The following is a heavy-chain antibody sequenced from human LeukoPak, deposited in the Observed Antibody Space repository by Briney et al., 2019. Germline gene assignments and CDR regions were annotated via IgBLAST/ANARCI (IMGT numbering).Heavy chain of an antibody. D-gene: IGHD6-25*01. V-gene: IGHV1-8*01. CDR1: GYTFTSYD. Sequence: ASVKVSCTASGYTFTSYDINWVRQATEQGLEWMGWMNPNSGNTGYAQKFQGRVTMTRNTSISTAYMELSSLRSEDTAVYYCARAPLIAAVDYWGQGTLVTVSS. J-gene: IGHJ4*02. CDR2: MNPNSGNT. CDR3: ARAPLIAAVDY.